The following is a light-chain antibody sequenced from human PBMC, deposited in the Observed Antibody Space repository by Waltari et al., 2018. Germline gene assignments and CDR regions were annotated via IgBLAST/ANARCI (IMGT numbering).Light chain of an antibody. J-gene: IGLJ3*02. CDR1: SGHSSNI. Sequence: QLVLTQSPSASASLGASVKLTCTLSSGHSSNIIAWHQQQPEKGPRYWMKVNSDGSHSKGDVIPDRFSGSSARAERYLTISSLQSEDEADYYCQTGGHGTWVFGGGTKLTVL. V-gene: IGLV4-69*01. CDR3: QTGGHGTWV. CDR2: VNSDGSH.